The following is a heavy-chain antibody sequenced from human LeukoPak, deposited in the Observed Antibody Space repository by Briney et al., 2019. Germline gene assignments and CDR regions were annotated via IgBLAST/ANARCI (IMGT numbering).Heavy chain of an antibody. J-gene: IGHJ4*02. V-gene: IGHV3-33*01. CDR1: GFTFTSYG. D-gene: IGHD4-11*01. Sequence: PGGSLRLSYAASGFTFTSYGMLWARQAPGKGLEWVAVIWYDGSIKYYADSVKGRFTISGDNSKDTLFLQMNSLRAEDTAVYYGGRYSTYGSLSDGWGQGTLVTVSS. CDR2: IWYDGSIK. CDR3: GRYSTYGSLSDG.